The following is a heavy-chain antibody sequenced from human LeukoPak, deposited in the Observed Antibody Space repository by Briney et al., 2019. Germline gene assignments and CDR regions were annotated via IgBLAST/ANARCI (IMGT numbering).Heavy chain of an antibody. CDR2: IYYSGST. D-gene: IGHD7-27*01. CDR3: ARTSWGIDY. J-gene: IGHJ4*02. Sequence: SETLSLTCTVSGGSISSYFWSWIRQPPGKGLERIGYIYYSGSTNYNPSLKSRVTISVDTSKNQFSLKLSSVTAADTAVYYCARTSWGIDYWGQGTRVTVSS. CDR1: GGSISSYF. V-gene: IGHV4-59*12.